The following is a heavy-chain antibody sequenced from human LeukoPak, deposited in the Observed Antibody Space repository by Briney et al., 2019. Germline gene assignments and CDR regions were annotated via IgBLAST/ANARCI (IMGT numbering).Heavy chain of an antibody. CDR2: IYYSGST. J-gene: IGHJ4*02. V-gene: IGHV4-39*01. CDR3: ASSWIQLWLYYFDY. Sequence: PSETLSLTCTVSGGSISSSSYYWGWIRQPPGKGLEWIGSIYYSGSTYYNPSLKSRVTISVDTSKNQFSLKLSSVTAADTAVYYCASSWIQLWLYYFDYWGQGTLVTVSS. CDR1: GGSISSSSYY. D-gene: IGHD5-18*01.